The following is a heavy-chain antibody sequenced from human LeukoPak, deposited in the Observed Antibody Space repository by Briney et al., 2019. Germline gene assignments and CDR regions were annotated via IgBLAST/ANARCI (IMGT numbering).Heavy chain of an antibody. D-gene: IGHD2/OR15-2a*01. CDR3: AKDDTIVGDF. Sequence: ASVKVSCKASGYTFSTSGITWVRQAPRQGLEWMGWINNNNGYTGYAQNLQGRVTMTTDTSTDTAYMELRGLTSADTAVYYCAKDDTIVGDFRGQGTLVTVSS. V-gene: IGHV1-18*01. J-gene: IGHJ4*02. CDR1: GYTFSTSG. CDR2: INNNNGYT.